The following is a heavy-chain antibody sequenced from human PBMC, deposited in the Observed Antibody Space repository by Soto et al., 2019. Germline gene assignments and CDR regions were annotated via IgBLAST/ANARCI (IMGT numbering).Heavy chain of an antibody. V-gene: IGHV1-69*09. D-gene: IGHD6-25*01. CDR3: ATMKRARLDS. J-gene: IGHJ4*02. CDR1: GIMSSGYG. Sequence: QEQVVQSGPAMKEPGSSVKVSCRASGIMSSGYGFSWVRQAPGQGLEWVGRINPILDSTHYAQNLQGRASITVDKSTDTAYLEVTSLRLEDTAIYFCATMKRARLDSWGRGTVVTVSS. CDR2: INPILDST.